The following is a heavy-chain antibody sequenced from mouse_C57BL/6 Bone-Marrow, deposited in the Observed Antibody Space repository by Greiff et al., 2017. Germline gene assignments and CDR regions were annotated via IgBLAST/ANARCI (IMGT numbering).Heavy chain of an antibody. CDR3: AREGAYYGNYEAWFAY. D-gene: IGHD2-1*01. CDR1: GYTFTDYY. CDR2: INPYNGGT. Sequence: VHVKQSGPVLVKPGASVKMSCKASGYTFTDYYMNWVKQSHGKSLEWIGVINPYNGGTSYNQKFKGKATLTVDKSSSTAYMELNSLTSEDSAVYYCAREGAYYGNYEAWFAYWGQGTLVTVSA. V-gene: IGHV1-19*01. J-gene: IGHJ3*01.